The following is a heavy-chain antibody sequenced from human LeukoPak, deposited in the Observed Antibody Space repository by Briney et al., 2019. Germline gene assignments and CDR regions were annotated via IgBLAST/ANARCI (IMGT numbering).Heavy chain of an antibody. D-gene: IGHD3-3*01. V-gene: IGHV4-59*01. CDR3: ARSYDTNFDY. Sequence: PSETLSLTCTVSGDSISSYYWSWIRQSPGKGLDWIGYIYYSGSTSYNPSLKSRVTISVDRSKNQFSLKLSSVAAADTAVYYCARSYDTNFDYWGQGTLVTVSS. J-gene: IGHJ4*02. CDR2: IYYSGST. CDR1: GDSISSYY.